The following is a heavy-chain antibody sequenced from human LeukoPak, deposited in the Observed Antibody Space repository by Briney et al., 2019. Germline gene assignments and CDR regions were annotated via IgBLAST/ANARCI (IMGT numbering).Heavy chain of an antibody. V-gene: IGHV3-23*01. CDR1: GFTFSNYD. CDR3: AKHYYASGSYYKEYFQP. J-gene: IGHJ1*01. CDR2: ISGRSGST. Sequence: GGSLRLSCAASGFTFSNYDVSWVRQAPGKGLEWVSAISGRSGSTSYADSVKGRFTISRDNSKNTLYLQMNSLRAEDTAVYYCAKHYYASGSYYKEYFQPWGQGTLVTVSS. D-gene: IGHD3-10*01.